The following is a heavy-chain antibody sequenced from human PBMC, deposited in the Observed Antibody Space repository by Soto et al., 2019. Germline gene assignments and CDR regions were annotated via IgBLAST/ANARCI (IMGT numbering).Heavy chain of an antibody. CDR2: IYSGDST. CDR1: GFTVSSNY. J-gene: IGHJ4*02. CDR3: AKDQGSSWYEIDY. D-gene: IGHD6-13*01. V-gene: IGHV3-66*01. Sequence: GSLRLSCAASGFTVSSNYMSWVRQAPGKGLEWVSVIYSGDSTYYGDSVKGRFTISRDNSKNTLYLQMNSLRAEDTAVYYCAKDQGSSWYEIDYWGQGTLVTVSS.